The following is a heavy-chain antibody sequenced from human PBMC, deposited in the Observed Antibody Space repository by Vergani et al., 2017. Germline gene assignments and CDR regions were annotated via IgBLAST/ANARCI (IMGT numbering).Heavy chain of an antibody. V-gene: IGHV1-46*03. CDR3: ARVSLIVGATGGFDY. CDR2: INPSGGST. CDR1: GYTFTSYY. J-gene: IGHJ4*02. Sequence: QVQLVQSGAEVKKPGASVKVSCKASGYTFTSYYMHWVRQAPGQGLEWMGIINPSGGSTSYAQKFQGRVTMTRDTSTSTVYMELSSLRSEDTAVYYFARVSLIVGATGGFDYWGQGTLVTVSS. D-gene: IGHD1-26*01.